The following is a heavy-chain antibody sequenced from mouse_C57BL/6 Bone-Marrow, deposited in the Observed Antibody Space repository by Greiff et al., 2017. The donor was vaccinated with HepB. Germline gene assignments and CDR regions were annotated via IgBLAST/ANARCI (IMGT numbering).Heavy chain of an antibody. CDR3: AREGYAMDY. CDR2: ISDGGSYT. Sequence: EVQVVESGGGLVKPGGSLKLSCAASGFTFSSYAMSWVRQTPEKRLEWVATISDGGSYTYYPDNVKGRFTISRDNAKNNLYLQMSHLKSEDTAMYYCAREGYAMDYWGQGTSVTVSS. J-gene: IGHJ4*01. V-gene: IGHV5-4*01. CDR1: GFTFSSYA.